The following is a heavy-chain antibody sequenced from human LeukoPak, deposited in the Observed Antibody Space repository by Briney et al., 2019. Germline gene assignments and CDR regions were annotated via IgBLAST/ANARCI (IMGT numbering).Heavy chain of an antibody. Sequence: PGGSLRLSCVGSGFPFSSYSMIWVRQAPGKGLGWVSYISSSGSSIYFVDSVKGRFTVSRDNAENSLFLQMNSPRVEDTSTYFCARVKGSYFDYWGQGALVTVSS. CDR1: GFPFSSYS. CDR2: ISSSGSSI. D-gene: IGHD2-15*01. CDR3: ARVKGSYFDY. V-gene: IGHV3-48*01. J-gene: IGHJ4*02.